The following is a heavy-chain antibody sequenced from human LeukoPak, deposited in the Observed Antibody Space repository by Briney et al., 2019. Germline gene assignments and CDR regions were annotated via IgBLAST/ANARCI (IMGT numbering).Heavy chain of an antibody. CDR3: ARGRDQLGPFDY. Sequence: GGSLRLPCAASGFSFSSYWMYWVRQAPGKGLVWVSRIKGDGSGISYADSVKGRFTISRDNSKNTLYLQMNSLRAEDTAVYYCARGRDQLGPFDYWGQGTLVTVSS. D-gene: IGHD1-1*01. V-gene: IGHV3-74*01. J-gene: IGHJ4*02. CDR2: IKGDGSGI. CDR1: GFSFSSYW.